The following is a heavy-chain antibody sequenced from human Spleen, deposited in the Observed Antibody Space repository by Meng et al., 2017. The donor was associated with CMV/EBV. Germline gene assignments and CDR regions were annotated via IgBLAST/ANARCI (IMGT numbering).Heavy chain of an antibody. J-gene: IGHJ4*02. CDR3: ARLTMVRGAHFDY. CDR1: GFNVSSNY. CDR2: IYSGGST. Sequence: ADCGFNVSSNYMSWVRQAPGKGLEWVSVIYSGGSTYYADSVKGRFTISRDNSKNTLYLQMNSLRAEDTAVYYCARLTMVRGAHFDYWGQGTLVTVSS. D-gene: IGHD3-10*01. V-gene: IGHV3-66*02.